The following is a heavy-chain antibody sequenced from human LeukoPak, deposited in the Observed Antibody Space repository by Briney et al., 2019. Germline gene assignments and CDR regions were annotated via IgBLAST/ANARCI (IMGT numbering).Heavy chain of an antibody. CDR3: AKRSSSSSGYFDY. Sequence: PGGSLRLSCAASGFTFSSYAMSWVRQAPGKGLEWVSAISGSGGSTYYADSVKGRFTISRDNSKNTLYLQMNSLRAEDTAVYFCAKRSSSSSGYFDYWGQGALVTVSS. CDR2: ISGSGGST. D-gene: IGHD6-6*01. CDR1: GFTFSSYA. J-gene: IGHJ4*02. V-gene: IGHV3-23*01.